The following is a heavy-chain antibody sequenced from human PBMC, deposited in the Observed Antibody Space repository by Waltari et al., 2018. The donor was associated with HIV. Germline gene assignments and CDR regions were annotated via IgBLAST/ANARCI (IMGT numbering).Heavy chain of an antibody. D-gene: IGHD2-2*01. V-gene: IGHV4-39*01. CDR2: MYNSGTT. CDR3: ARRGDGFNQHARLDH. CDR1: GGSITRNAFS. Sequence: QLHLQESGPGLVKPSETLALTCTVSGGSITRNAFSWAWIRPPPGKGLEWIGLMYNSGTTDYNPSLKSRVSMSRDTSKNRFSLRLHSVTAADTAIYYCARRGDGFNQHARLDHWGPGTLVTVSS. J-gene: IGHJ4*02.